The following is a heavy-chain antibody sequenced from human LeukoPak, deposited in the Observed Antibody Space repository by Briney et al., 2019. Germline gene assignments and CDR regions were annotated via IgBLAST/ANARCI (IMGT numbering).Heavy chain of an antibody. CDR1: GFSFNNYG. CDR3: AKDGGIWSPAYHFDY. V-gene: IGHV3-30*18. D-gene: IGHD6-13*01. CDR2: ITYDGTNK. Sequence: GRSLRLSCAASGFSFNNYGVHWVRQAPGKGLEWVAVITYDGTNKYYADSVKGRFTISRDNSKNTLNLQMNSLRVEDMAVYFCAKDGGIWSPAYHFDYWGQGALVTVSS. J-gene: IGHJ4*02.